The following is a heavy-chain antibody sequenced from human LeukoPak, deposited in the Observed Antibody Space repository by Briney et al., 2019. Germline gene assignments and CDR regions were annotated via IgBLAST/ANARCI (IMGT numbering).Heavy chain of an antibody. CDR1: GFTFSNYW. CDR3: ARVRWDTVMGFDY. J-gene: IGHJ4*02. CDR2: INRDGTTT. D-gene: IGHD5-18*01. Sequence: GGSLRLSCAASGFTFSNYWMHWVRQAPGKGLVWVSSINRDGTTTTYADSVKGRFTISRDNAKNTLYLQMNSLRAEDTAMYYCARVRWDTVMGFDYWGQGTLVTVSS. V-gene: IGHV3-74*01.